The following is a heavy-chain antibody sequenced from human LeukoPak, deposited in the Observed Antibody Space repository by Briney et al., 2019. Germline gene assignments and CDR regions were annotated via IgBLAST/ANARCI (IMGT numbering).Heavy chain of an antibody. V-gene: IGHV1-69*05. Sequence: SVKVSCKASGGTFSSYAISWVRQAPGQGLEWMGGIIPIFGTANYAQKFQGRVTITTDESTSTAYMELCSLRSEDTAVYYCARGLETLTMIVVPYAFDIWGQGTMVTVSS. CDR3: ARGLETLTMIVVPYAFDI. CDR1: GGTFSSYA. CDR2: IIPIFGTA. D-gene: IGHD3-22*01. J-gene: IGHJ3*02.